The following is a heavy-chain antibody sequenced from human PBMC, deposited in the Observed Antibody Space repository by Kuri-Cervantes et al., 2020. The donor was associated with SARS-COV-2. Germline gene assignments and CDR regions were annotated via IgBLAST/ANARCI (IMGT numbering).Heavy chain of an antibody. V-gene: IGHV4-38-2*02. CDR2: IYHSGST. CDR1: GSSISSGYY. Sequence: SETLSLTCTVSGSSISSGYYWGWIRQPPGKGLGWIGSIYHSGSTYYNPSLKSRVTISVDTSKNRFSLKLSSVTAADTAVYYCARGYSNEIYYDYMDVWGKGTTVTVSS. CDR3: ARGYSNEIYYDYMDV. J-gene: IGHJ6*03. D-gene: IGHD4-11*01.